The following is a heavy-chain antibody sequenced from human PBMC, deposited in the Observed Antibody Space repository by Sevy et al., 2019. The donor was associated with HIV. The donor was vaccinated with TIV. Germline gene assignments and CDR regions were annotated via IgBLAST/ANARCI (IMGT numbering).Heavy chain of an antibody. CDR1: DDSINSYY. J-gene: IGHJ4*02. CDR3: ARGAVVIGTAATPVLDF. V-gene: IGHV4-59*08. Sequence: SETLSLTCSVSDDSINSYYWSWIRQPPGKGLEWIGYIYNNIGSTSYNPSLTGRVTISVDTSKNHFSLKLTSVTAADTAIYYCARGAVVIGTAATPVLDFWGLGSLVTVSS. CDR2: IYNNIGST. D-gene: IGHD2-2*01.